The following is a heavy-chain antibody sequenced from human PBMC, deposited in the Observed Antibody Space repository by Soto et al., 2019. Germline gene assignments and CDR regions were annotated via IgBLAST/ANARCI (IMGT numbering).Heavy chain of an antibody. D-gene: IGHD3-3*01. CDR1: KFTFSYYG. J-gene: IGHJ3*01. CDR3: AKPISISGVIIDAFDV. CDR2: ISDEGSNK. V-gene: IGHV3-30*18. Sequence: GGSLRLSCAASKFTFSYYGMHWVRQAPGKGLEWVAVISDEGSNKYYADPVKARFTISRDNSKNTLYLEMNSLRTEDTAVYYCAKPISISGVIIDAFDVWGQGTMVTVSS.